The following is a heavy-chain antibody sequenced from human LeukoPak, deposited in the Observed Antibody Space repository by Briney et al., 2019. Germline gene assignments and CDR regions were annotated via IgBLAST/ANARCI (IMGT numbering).Heavy chain of an antibody. CDR1: GFTFSSYG. V-gene: IGHV3-30*18. CDR2: ISYDGSNK. J-gene: IGHJ4*02. CDR3: AKDIVVVPAATPGVPDFVY. D-gene: IGHD2-2*01. Sequence: GGSLRLSCAASGFTFSSYGMHWVRQAPGKGLEWVAVISYDGSNKYYADSVKGRFTISRDNSKNTLYLQMNSLRAEDTAVYYCAKDIVVVPAATPGVPDFVYWGQGTLVTVSS.